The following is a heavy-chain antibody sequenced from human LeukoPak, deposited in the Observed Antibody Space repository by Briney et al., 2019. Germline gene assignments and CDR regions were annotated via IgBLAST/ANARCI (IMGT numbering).Heavy chain of an antibody. CDR2: INPSGGST. Sequence: ASVKVSCKASGYTFTSYYIHWLRQAPGQGLEWMGIINPSGGSTSYAQKFQGRVTMTRDMSTSTVYMELSSLRSEDTAVYYCARDSSTVKSLFDYWGQGTLVTASS. D-gene: IGHD4-11*01. CDR3: ARDSSTVKSLFDY. V-gene: IGHV1-46*01. CDR1: GYTFTSYY. J-gene: IGHJ4*02.